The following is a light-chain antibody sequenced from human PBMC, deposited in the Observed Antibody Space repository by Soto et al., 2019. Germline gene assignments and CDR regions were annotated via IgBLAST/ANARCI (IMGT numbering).Light chain of an antibody. Sequence: QSALTQPASVSGSPGQSITISCTGTSSDVGGYNSVSWYQQHPGKAPTLMIFGVSSRPSEVSNRFSGSKSANTASLTISGLQFEDEAYYYCASDTSSSSVVFGGGTKVTVL. CDR1: SSDVGGYNS. CDR3: ASDTSSSSVV. V-gene: IGLV2-14*01. J-gene: IGLJ3*02. CDR2: GVS.